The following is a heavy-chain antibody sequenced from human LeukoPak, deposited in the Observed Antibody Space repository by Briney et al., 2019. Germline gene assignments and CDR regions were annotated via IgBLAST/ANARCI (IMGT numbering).Heavy chain of an antibody. J-gene: IGHJ4*02. CDR3: AIPREGLRNLRAFDY. CDR1: GFTFSTYS. CDR2: IYYSGST. Sequence: PGGSLRLSCAASGFTFSTYSMNWVRQAPGKGLEWIGSIYYSGSTYYNPSLKSRVTISVDTSKNQFSLKPSSVTAADTAVYYCAIPREGLRNLRAFDYWGQGTLVTVSS. D-gene: IGHD5-12*01. V-gene: IGHV4-59*04.